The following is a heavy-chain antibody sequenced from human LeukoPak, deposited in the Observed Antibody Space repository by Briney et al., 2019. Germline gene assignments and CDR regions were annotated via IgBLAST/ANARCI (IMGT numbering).Heavy chain of an antibody. J-gene: IGHJ4*02. CDR1: GYTFTTYD. Sequence: GASVKVSCKASGYTFTTYDINWVRQATGQGLEWMGWMNPNSGYTGYAQKFQGRVTITRDTSISTAYMELSSLRSEDTAVYYCARVAGSIDYRGQGTLVTVSS. V-gene: IGHV1-8*03. CDR3: ARVAGSIDY. CDR2: MNPNSGYT. D-gene: IGHD6-19*01.